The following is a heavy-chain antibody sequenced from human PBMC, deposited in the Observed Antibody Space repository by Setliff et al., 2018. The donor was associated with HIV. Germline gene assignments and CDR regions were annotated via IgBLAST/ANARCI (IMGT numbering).Heavy chain of an antibody. CDR1: GGTFSSYA. CDR3: ARARRSSMVRGTYFDY. J-gene: IGHJ4*02. D-gene: IGHD3-10*01. CDR2: IIPIFGTA. V-gene: IGHV1-69*13. Sequence: ASVKVSCKASGGTFSSYAISWVRQAPGQGLEWMGGIIPIFGTANYAQKFQGRVTITADESTSTAYMELSSLRSEDTAVYYCARARRSSMVRGTYFDYWGRGTLVTVSS.